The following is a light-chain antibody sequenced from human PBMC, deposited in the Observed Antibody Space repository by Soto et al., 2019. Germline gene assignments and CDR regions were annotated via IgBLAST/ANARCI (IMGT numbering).Light chain of an antibody. CDR1: NSNVGNNF. V-gene: IGLV1-51*01. CDR2: DND. J-gene: IGLJ3*02. CDR3: GTWDSSLRGV. Sequence: QSVLTQPPSVSAAPGQKVTISCSGNNSNVGNNFVSWYQQLPGTAPKLLIYDNDKRPSGIPDRFSGSKSGTSATLGISGLQTGDEADYYCGTWDSSLRGVFGGGTKVTVL.